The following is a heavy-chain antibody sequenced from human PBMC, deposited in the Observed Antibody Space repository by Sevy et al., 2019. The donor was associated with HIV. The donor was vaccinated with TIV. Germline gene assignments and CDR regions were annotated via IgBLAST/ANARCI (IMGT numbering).Heavy chain of an antibody. CDR2: ISSDGSSQ. CDR3: AKSRGRYVGSSWLYYYFAMDV. Sequence: GGSLRLSCAAAGFSFRSHGRHWVRQAPGKGLEWVAGISSDGSSQDYGDTVKGRFTISRDNSKDTVYLQMNSLRPEDTAVYYCAKSRGRYVGSSWLYYYFAMDVWGQGTTVTVSS. CDR1: GFSFRSHG. J-gene: IGHJ6*02. D-gene: IGHD6-13*01. V-gene: IGHV3-30*18.